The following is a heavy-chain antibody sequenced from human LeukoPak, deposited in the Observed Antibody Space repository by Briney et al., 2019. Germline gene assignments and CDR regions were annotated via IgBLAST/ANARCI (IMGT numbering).Heavy chain of an antibody. CDR2: SSGSGGST. CDR1: GFTFSSYA. J-gene: IGHJ4*02. V-gene: IGHV3-23*01. CDR3: AKDRLTATPYYFDY. D-gene: IGHD1-20*01. Sequence: GGSLRLSCAASGFTFSSYAMSWVRQAPGKALEWVSGSSGSGGSTYYADSVKGRFTISRDDSKNTLYLQMDSLRAEDTAVYYCAKDRLTATPYYFDYWGQGTLVTVSS.